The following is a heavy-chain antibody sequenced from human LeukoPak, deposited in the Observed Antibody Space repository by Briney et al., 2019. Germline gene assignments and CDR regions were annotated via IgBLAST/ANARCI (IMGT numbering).Heavy chain of an antibody. D-gene: IGHD6-19*01. CDR1: GGSISSSSYY. Sequence: SETLSLTCTVSGGSISSSSYYWSWIRQPPGKGLEWIGYIYYSGSTNYNPSLKSRVTISVDTSKNQFSLKLSSVTAADTAVYYCARSPPYSSGWRGGNWYFDLWGRGTLVTVSS. J-gene: IGHJ2*01. CDR3: ARSPPYSSGWRGGNWYFDL. V-gene: IGHV4-61*01. CDR2: IYYSGST.